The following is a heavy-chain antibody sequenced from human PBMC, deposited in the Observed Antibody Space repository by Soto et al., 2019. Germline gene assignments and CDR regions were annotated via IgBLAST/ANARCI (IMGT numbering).Heavy chain of an antibody. Sequence: PSETLSLTCTVSGGSISSYYWSWIRQPPGKGLEWIGYIYYSGSTNYNPSLKSRVTISVDTSKNQFSLKLSSVTAADTAVYYCARGFIAAAGTDYYYYVMDVWGQGTTVTVSS. V-gene: IGHV4-59*01. CDR2: IYYSGST. J-gene: IGHJ6*02. CDR1: GGSISSYY. CDR3: ARGFIAAAGTDYYYYVMDV. D-gene: IGHD6-13*01.